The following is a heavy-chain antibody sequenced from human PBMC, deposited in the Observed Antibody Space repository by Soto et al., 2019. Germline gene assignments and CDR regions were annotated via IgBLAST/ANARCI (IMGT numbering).Heavy chain of an antibody. CDR2: ISGSGGST. CDR3: AKSYISNWYDYFGY. Sequence: GSLGLCWAGFEFTFSTYAMSWVSQAPGKGLEWVSAISGSGGSTYYADSVKGRFTISRDTSKNTLYLQMNSLRAEDTALYYCAKSYISNWYDYFGYWGQGTLFTVSS. V-gene: IGHV3-23*01. CDR1: EFTFSTYA. J-gene: IGHJ4*02. D-gene: IGHD6-13*01.